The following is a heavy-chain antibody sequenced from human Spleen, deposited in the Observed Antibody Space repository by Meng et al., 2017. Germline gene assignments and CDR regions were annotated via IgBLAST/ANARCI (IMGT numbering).Heavy chain of an antibody. J-gene: IGHJ4*01. V-gene: IGHV4-31*03. D-gene: IGHD3-9*01. Sequence: LRLSCTVSGGSISSGGYYWSWIRQHPGKGLEWIGYIYYSGSTYYNPSLKSRVTISVDTSKNQFSLKLSSVTAADTAVYYCTSAHSYYYIFTGYTLSNFDYWGQGTLVTVSS. CDR1: GGSISSGGYY. CDR3: TSAHSYYYIFTGYTLSNFDY. CDR2: IYYSGST.